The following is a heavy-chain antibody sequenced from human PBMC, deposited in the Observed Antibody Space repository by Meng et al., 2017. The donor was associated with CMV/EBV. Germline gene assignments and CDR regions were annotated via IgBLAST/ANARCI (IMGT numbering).Heavy chain of an antibody. Sequence: ASVQVSFQASGYTFTGYYMHWVRQAPGQGLEWMGWINPNSGGTNYAQKFQGRVTMTRDTSISTAYMELSRLRSDDTAVYYCASIVSGSYLQLPDYWGQGTLVTVSS. J-gene: IGHJ4*02. CDR1: GYTFTGYY. D-gene: IGHD1-26*01. V-gene: IGHV1-2*02. CDR2: INPNSGGT. CDR3: ASIVSGSYLQLPDY.